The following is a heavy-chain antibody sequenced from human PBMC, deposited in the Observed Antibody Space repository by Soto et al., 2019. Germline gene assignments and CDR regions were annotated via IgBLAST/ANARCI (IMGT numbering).Heavy chain of an antibody. CDR1: GGSISSYY. CDR2: IYYSGST. Sequence: SETLSLTCTVSGGSISSYYWSWIRQPPGKGLEWIGYIYYSGSTNYNPSLKSRVTISVDTSKNQFSLKLSSVTAADTAVYYCARVRRGYSYAYYFDYWGQGTLVTVSS. J-gene: IGHJ4*02. V-gene: IGHV4-59*01. D-gene: IGHD5-18*01. CDR3: ARVRRGYSYAYYFDY.